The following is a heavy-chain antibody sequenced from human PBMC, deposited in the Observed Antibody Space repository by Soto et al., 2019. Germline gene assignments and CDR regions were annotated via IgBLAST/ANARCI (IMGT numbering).Heavy chain of an antibody. Sequence: LETLSLTCTVSGGSVSSSSYYWDWIRQPPGKGLEWIGHIYYNGRTYYNPSLRSRVTISVDTSKNQFSLILSSVTAADSAVYYCARRPKSGSFHYYGVDVWGRGTTVTVSS. J-gene: IGHJ6*02. CDR1: GGSVSSSSYY. D-gene: IGHD1-26*01. CDR3: ARRPKSGSFHYYGVDV. CDR2: IYYNGRT. V-gene: IGHV4-39*01.